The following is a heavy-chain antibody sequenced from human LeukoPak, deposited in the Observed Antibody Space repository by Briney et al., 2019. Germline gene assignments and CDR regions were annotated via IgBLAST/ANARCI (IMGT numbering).Heavy chain of an antibody. Sequence: GGSLRLSCAASGFTFSSYSMIWVRQAPEKGLEWVSSISSSSGYIYYADSVKGRFTISRDNAKNSLYLQMNSLRAEDTAVYYCARDFVGATTLHAFDIWGQGTMVTVSS. CDR2: ISSSSGYI. V-gene: IGHV3-21*01. CDR3: ARDFVGATTLHAFDI. D-gene: IGHD1-26*01. J-gene: IGHJ3*02. CDR1: GFTFSSYS.